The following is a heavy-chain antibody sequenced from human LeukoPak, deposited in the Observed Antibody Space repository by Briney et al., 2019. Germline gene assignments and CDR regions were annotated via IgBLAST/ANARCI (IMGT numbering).Heavy chain of an antibody. CDR3: ARGDIVVVPAALRYYYYYMDV. J-gene: IGHJ6*03. V-gene: IGHV1-69*13. CDR1: GGTFSSYA. CDR2: IIPIFGTA. D-gene: IGHD2-2*01. Sequence: ASVKVSCKASGGTFSSYAISWVRQAPGQGLEWMGGIIPIFGTANYAQKFQGRVPITADESTSTAYMELSSLRSEDTALYYCARGDIVVVPAALRYYYYYMDVWGKGTTVTVSS.